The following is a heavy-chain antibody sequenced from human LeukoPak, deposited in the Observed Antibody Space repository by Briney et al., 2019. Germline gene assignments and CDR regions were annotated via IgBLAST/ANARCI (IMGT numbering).Heavy chain of an antibody. CDR2: ISSSGSTI. V-gene: IGHV3-48*03. CDR1: GFTFRSYE. J-gene: IGHJ6*04. D-gene: IGHD2-21*02. CDR3: ARETPYCGGDCYPPFYYGMDV. Sequence: GGSLRLSCAASGFTFRSYEMNWVRQAPGKGLEWVSYISSSGSTIYYADSVKGRFTISRDNAKNSLYLQMNSLRAEDTAVYYCARETPYCGGDCYPPFYYGMDVWGKGTTVTVSS.